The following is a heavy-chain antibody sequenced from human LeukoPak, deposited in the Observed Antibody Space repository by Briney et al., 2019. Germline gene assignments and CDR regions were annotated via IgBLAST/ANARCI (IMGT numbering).Heavy chain of an antibody. CDR2: IWYDGSNK. V-gene: IGHV3-33*01. D-gene: IGHD3-9*01. Sequence: GRSLRLSCAASGFTFSSYGMHWVRQAPGKGLEWVAVIWYDGSNKYYADSVKGRFTVSRDNSKNTLYLQMNSLRAEDTAVYYCARDAGRYFDWLGYWGQGTLVTVSS. J-gene: IGHJ4*02. CDR3: ARDAGRYFDWLGY. CDR1: GFTFSSYG.